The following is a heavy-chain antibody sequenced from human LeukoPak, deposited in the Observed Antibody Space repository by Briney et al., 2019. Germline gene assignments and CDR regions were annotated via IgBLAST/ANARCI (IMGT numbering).Heavy chain of an antibody. J-gene: IGHJ4*02. Sequence: ETLSLTCTVSGGSISSYYWSWIRQAPGKGLEWVSSISSSSSYIYYADSVKGRFTISRDNAKNSLYLQMNSLRAEDTAVYYCASSAFNDYWGQGTLVTVSS. CDR1: GGSISSYY. V-gene: IGHV3-21*01. CDR3: ASSAFNDY. CDR2: ISSSSSYI.